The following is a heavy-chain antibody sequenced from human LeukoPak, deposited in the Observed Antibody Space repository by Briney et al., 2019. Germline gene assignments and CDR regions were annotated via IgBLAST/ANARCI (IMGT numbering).Heavy chain of an antibody. Sequence: GESLKISCKASGYSLTTYWIGWVRQMPGKGLEWMGIIFPADSDTRYSPSFQGQVTVSADKSISTAYLEWSSLEASDTAMYYCARWVTADRGKKDAFDVWGQGTTVTVSS. V-gene: IGHV5-51*01. D-gene: IGHD2-21*02. CDR1: GYSLTTYW. CDR3: ARWVTADRGKKDAFDV. J-gene: IGHJ3*01. CDR2: IFPADSDT.